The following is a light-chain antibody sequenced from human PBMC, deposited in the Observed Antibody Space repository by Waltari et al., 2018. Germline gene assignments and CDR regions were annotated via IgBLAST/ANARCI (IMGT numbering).Light chain of an antibody. CDR1: SSNIGRNY. CDR2: RNS. Sequence: QSVLTQPPSASGTPGQRVTISCSGSSSNIGRNYVFWYQQFPGTAPKLLIYRNSQRPSGVSDRFSGSKSGTSASLAISGLRSEDEADYYCATWDASLSGWVFGGGTQLTVL. CDR3: ATWDASLSGWV. J-gene: IGLJ3*02. V-gene: IGLV1-47*01.